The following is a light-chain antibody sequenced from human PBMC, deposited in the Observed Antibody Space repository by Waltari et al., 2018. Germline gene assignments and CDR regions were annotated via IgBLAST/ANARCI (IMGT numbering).Light chain of an antibody. V-gene: IGKV1-5*03. CDR3: QEYRTYRT. J-gene: IGKJ1*01. Sequence: DIQMTQSPSTLSASVGERVTLTCRASQNIDRWLAWYQQKPGKAPKHHDYKTSSLESGVASRFSDSGYGTEFTLTISSLQPDDCATYYCQEYRTYRTFGQGTKVEIK. CDR2: KTS. CDR1: QNIDRW.